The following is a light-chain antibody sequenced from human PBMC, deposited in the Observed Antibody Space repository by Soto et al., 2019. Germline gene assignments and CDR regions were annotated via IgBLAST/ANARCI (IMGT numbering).Light chain of an antibody. V-gene: IGLV2-23*02. CDR2: EVN. Sequence: QSVLTQPASVSGSPGQSITISCTGTSSNVGSYKLVSWYQQHPGKAPKLMIFEVNKRTSVVSNRSSGSKSGNTSSLTISGLKVEEEAEYYCCSSGGSPTYVFGTGTKLTVL. CDR1: SSNVGSYKL. J-gene: IGLJ1*01. CDR3: CSSGGSPTYV.